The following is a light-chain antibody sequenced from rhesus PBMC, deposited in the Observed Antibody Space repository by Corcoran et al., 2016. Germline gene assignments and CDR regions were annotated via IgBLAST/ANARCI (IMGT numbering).Light chain of an antibody. CDR3: LQHSSYPLA. Sequence: DIQMTQSPSSLSASVGDTVTITCRASLGISSYLNWFQQKPGKAPKLLIYAASSLESGVPSRFSGSGSGTAFTLTISNLQPDNFAAYHCLQHSSYPLAFGGGAKVEIK. CDR2: AAS. CDR1: LGISSY. V-gene: IGKV1-28*01. J-gene: IGKJ4*01.